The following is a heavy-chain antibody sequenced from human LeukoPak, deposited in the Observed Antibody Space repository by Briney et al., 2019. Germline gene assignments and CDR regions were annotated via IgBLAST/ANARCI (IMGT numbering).Heavy chain of an antibody. Sequence: SETLSLTCTVSGXSISSHYWNWIRQPPGKGLEWIGNIYYSGSTNYNPSLKSRVTISVDTSKNQFSLKLSSVTAADTARYYCARRVYGDYGNWFDRWGQGTLVTVSS. CDR3: ARRVYGDYGNWFDR. J-gene: IGHJ5*02. V-gene: IGHV4-59*08. D-gene: IGHD4-17*01. CDR2: IYYSGST. CDR1: GXSISSHY.